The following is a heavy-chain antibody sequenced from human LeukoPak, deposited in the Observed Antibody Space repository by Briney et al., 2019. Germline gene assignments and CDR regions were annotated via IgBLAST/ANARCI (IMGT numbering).Heavy chain of an antibody. J-gene: IGHJ4*02. CDR1: GGSISSYY. D-gene: IGHD3-10*01. CDR3: ARKHGSALDY. V-gene: IGHV4-59*01. CDR2: IYYSGST. Sequence: PSETLSLTCTVSGGSISSYYWSWIRQPPGKGLEWIGYIYYSGSTNYNPSLKSRVTISVDTSKNQFSLKLSSVTAADTAVYYCARKHGSALDYWGQGTLVTVSS.